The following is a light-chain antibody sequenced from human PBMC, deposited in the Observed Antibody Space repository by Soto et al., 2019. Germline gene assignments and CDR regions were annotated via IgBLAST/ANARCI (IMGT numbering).Light chain of an antibody. CDR2: AAS. CDR3: QQYGTSPWT. V-gene: IGKV3-20*01. Sequence: EIVLTQSPGTLSLSPGERATLSCRASQSVGNNYLAWYQQKVGQAPRLLIFAASKRATGIPDRFSGIGSGSDFTLTISRLEPEDFAVYYCQQYGTSPWTFGQGTKVEIK. J-gene: IGKJ1*01. CDR1: QSVGNNY.